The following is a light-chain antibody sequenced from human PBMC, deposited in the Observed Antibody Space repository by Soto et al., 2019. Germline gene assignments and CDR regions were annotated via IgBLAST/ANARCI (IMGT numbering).Light chain of an antibody. CDR3: QQYSSYSLYT. Sequence: DIQMTQSPSTLSASVGDRVTITCRASQSISGWLAWFQQKPGKAPKLLIYVASTLESGVPSRFSGSGSGTQFTLTISSLQPDDFATYFCQQYSSYSLYTFGQGTKLEI. J-gene: IGKJ2*01. CDR2: VAS. V-gene: IGKV1-5*01. CDR1: QSISGW.